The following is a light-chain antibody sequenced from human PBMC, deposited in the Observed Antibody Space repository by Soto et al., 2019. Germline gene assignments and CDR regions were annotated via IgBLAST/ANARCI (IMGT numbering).Light chain of an antibody. CDR2: DVS. J-gene: IGLJ1*01. Sequence: QSALTQPASVSGSPGQSITISCTGTSSDVGAYNYVSWFQQYPGKAPKLMIYDVSNRPSGVSNRFSGSKSGNTASLTISGLLAEDEADYYCCSYTSSSTYVFGTGTKVTVL. V-gene: IGLV2-14*01. CDR3: CSYTSSSTYV. CDR1: SSDVGAYNY.